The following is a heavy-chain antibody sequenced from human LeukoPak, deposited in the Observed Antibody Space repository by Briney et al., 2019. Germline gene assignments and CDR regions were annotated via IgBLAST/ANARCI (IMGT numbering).Heavy chain of an antibody. V-gene: IGHV4-30-2*01. CDR2: IYHSGST. Sequence: SETLSLTCAVSGGSISSGSYSWSWIRQPPGKGLEWIGYIYHSGSTYYNPSLKSRVTISVDRSKNQFSLKLSSVTAADTAVYYCARLGPADWFDPWGQGTLVTVSS. D-gene: IGHD6-13*01. J-gene: IGHJ5*02. CDR3: ARLGPADWFDP. CDR1: GGSISSGSYS.